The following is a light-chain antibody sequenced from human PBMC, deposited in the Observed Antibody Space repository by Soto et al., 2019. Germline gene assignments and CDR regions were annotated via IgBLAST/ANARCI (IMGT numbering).Light chain of an antibody. Sequence: ELVLTQSPGTLSLSPGERATLCCRVSHSVSSSYLAWYQQKPGQAPRLLIYSASSRATGIPDRFSGSGSGTDYTLTISRLEPEDFAVYYCQQYRRTFGQGTKVDIK. CDR2: SAS. CDR3: QQYRRT. CDR1: HSVSSSY. V-gene: IGKV3-20*01. J-gene: IGKJ1*01.